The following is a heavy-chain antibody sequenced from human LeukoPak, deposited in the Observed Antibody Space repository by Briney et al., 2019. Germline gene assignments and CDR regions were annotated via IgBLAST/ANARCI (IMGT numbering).Heavy chain of an antibody. V-gene: IGHV3-48*01. CDR3: ARAHDYVWGSYFY. CDR2: ISSSSTI. Sequence: GGSLRLSCAASGFTFSSYSMNWVRQAPGKGLEWVSYISSSSTIYYADSVEGRFTISRDNAKNSLYLQMSSLRAEDTAVYYCARAHDYVWGSYFYWGQGTLVTVSS. D-gene: IGHD3-16*01. CDR1: GFTFSSYS. J-gene: IGHJ4*02.